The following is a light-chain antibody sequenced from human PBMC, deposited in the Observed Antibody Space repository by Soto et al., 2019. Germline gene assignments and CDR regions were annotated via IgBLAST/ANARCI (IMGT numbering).Light chain of an antibody. V-gene: IGKV2-24*01. J-gene: IGKJ1*01. CDR3: MQGNQFPWT. CDR1: QSLLRSDGATF. Sequence: DIVLTQTPLSSPVTLGQPASLSCRSSQSLLRSDGATFLSWLQQRPGQPPRLLMSSISNRFSGVPDRFSGSGAETNFTLKISRVEAEDVGVYYCMQGNQFPWTFGQGTRVEIK. CDR2: SIS.